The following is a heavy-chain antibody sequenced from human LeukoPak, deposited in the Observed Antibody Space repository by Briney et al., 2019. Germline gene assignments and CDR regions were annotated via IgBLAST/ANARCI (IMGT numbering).Heavy chain of an antibody. CDR2: ISSSGSTI. V-gene: IGHV3-11*01. Sequence: SGGSLRLSCAASGFTFSDYYMSWIRQAPGKGLEWVSYISSSGSTIYYADSVKGRFTISRGNAKNSLYLQMNSLRAEDTAVYYCAKEIGSGSYFDYWGQGTLVTVSS. CDR1: GFTFSDYY. CDR3: AKEIGSGSYFDY. J-gene: IGHJ4*02. D-gene: IGHD2-15*01.